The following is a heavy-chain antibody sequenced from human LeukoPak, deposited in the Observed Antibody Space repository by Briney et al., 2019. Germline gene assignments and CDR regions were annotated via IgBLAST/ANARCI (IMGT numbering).Heavy chain of an antibody. CDR1: GYTFTSYG. V-gene: IGHV1-18*01. D-gene: IGHD3-9*01. Sequence: GASVKVSCKASGYTFTSYGISWVRQAPGQGLEWMGWISAYNGNTNYAQKLQGRVTMTTDTSTSTAYMELRSLRSDDTAVYYCARDKRGYYDILTGGKAFDIWGQGTMVTVSS. CDR2: ISAYNGNT. CDR3: ARDKRGYYDILTGGKAFDI. J-gene: IGHJ3*02.